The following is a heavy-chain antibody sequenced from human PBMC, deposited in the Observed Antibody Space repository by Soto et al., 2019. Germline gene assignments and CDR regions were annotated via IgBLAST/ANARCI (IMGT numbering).Heavy chain of an antibody. V-gene: IGHV3-66*01. D-gene: IGHD2-8*02. CDR3: AASGHKGY. J-gene: IGHJ4*02. CDR2: IYSGGST. Sequence: EEQLVESGGDLVQPGGSLRLSCAASGFTVSNNYMSWVRQAPGKGLEWVSLIYSGGSTYYADAVKGRFTTFRDSSKNTLYLKMSSLGDEDTALYYCAASGHKGYWGQGTLVTVSS. CDR1: GFTVSNNY.